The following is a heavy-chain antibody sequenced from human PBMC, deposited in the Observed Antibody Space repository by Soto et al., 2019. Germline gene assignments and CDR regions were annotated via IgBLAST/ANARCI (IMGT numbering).Heavy chain of an antibody. CDR1: GFSLSTSGVG. J-gene: IGHJ1*01. Sequence: QITLKESGPTLVKPTQTLTLTCTFSGFSLSTSGVGVGWIRQPPGKALEWLALIDWDDDKRYSPSLKSRLTITKHTSKTQVVLTMTNMDPVDTATYYCASSSEGVNFQHWGQGTLVTVSS. CDR3: ASSSEGVNFQH. CDR2: IDWDDDK. D-gene: IGHD6-6*01. V-gene: IGHV2-5*02.